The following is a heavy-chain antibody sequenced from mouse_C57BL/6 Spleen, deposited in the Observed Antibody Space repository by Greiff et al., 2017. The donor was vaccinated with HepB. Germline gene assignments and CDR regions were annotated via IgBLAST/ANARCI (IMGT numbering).Heavy chain of an antibody. V-gene: IGHV3-6*01. CDR3: ARLPAYDGYYFDY. J-gene: IGHJ2*01. CDR2: ISYDGSN. Sequence: VQLKESGPGLVKPSQSLSLTCSVTGYSITSGYYWNWIRQFPGNKLEWMGYISYDGSNNYNPSLKNRISITRDTSKNQFFLKLNSVTTEDPATYYCARLPAYDGYYFDYWGQGTTLTVSS. CDR1: GYSITSGYY. D-gene: IGHD2-3*01.